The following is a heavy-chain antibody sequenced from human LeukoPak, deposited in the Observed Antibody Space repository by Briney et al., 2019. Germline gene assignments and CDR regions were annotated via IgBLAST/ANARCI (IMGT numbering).Heavy chain of an antibody. Sequence: PGGSLRLSCAASGFTFSSYAMSWVRQAPGKGLEWVSAISGSGGSTYYADSVKGRFTISRDNSKNTLYLQMNSLRAEDTAVYYCAKDFFGYYHFWSGFDYFDYWGQGTLVTVSS. CDR2: ISGSGGST. J-gene: IGHJ4*02. D-gene: IGHD3-3*01. V-gene: IGHV3-23*01. CDR1: GFTFSSYA. CDR3: AKDFFGYYHFWSGFDYFDY.